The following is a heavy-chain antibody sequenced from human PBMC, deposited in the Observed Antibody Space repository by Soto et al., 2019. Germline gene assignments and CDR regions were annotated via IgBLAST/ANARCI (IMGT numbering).Heavy chain of an antibody. CDR2: ISTNGDYR. CDR3: ARDRSVVASPHDAFAA. V-gene: IGHV3-21*01. D-gene: IGHD2-15*01. CDR1: GFTFDIYN. J-gene: IGHJ3*01. Sequence: PGGSLRLSCAASGFTFDIYNMNWVRQAPGKGLEWVASISTNGDYRYFADSVKGRFTISRDNAKNTLYLQMHSLRVEDTAVYYCARDRSVVASPHDAFAAWGQGTMVTVSS.